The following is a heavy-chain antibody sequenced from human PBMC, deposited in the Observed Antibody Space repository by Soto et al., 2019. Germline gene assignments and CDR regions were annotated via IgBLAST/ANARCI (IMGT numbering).Heavy chain of an antibody. CDR2: INPNSGGT. D-gene: IGHD2-21*02. J-gene: IGHJ3*02. CDR1: GYTFTGYY. Sequence: ASVKVSCKASGYTFTGYYVHWVRQAPGQGLEWMGWINPNSGGTNYAQKFQGWVTMTRDTSISTAYMELSRLRSDDTAVYYCARVAYCGGDCSDAFDIWGQGTMVTVSS. V-gene: IGHV1-2*04. CDR3: ARVAYCGGDCSDAFDI.